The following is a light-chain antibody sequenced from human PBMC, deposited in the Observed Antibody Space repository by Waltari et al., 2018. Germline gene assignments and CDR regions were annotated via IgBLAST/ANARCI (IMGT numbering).Light chain of an antibody. V-gene: IGKV3-15*01. Sequence: EIVMTQSPATLSVFPGERATLSCRASQSIRSNLAWYQHKPGHAPRLLIYGASTRATGIPARCSGSGSGTEFTLTISSLQSEDFAVYFCQQYDNWLGTFGQGTKVEIK. CDR2: GAS. CDR1: QSIRSN. CDR3: QQYDNWLGT. J-gene: IGKJ1*01.